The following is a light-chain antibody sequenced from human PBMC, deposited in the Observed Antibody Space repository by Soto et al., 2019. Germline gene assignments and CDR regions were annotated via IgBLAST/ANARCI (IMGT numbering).Light chain of an antibody. V-gene: IGLV2-14*01. CDR3: SSYTPSSSAYV. Sequence: QSALTQPDSVSGSPGQSIPISCSGTSSDVGAYNYVSWYQQHPGKAPKLMIYDVSNRPSGVSNRFSGSKSGNTASLTISGVQAEDEADYYCSSYTPSSSAYVFGTGTKLTVL. J-gene: IGLJ1*01. CDR2: DVS. CDR1: SSDVGAYNY.